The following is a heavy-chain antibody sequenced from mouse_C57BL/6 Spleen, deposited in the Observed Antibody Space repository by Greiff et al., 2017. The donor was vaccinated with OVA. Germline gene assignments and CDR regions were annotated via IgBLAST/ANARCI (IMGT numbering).Heavy chain of an antibody. D-gene: IGHD1-1*01. CDR3: GRQVYYGSRYLMDY. Sequence: DVQLVESGGGLVQPKGSLKLSCAASGFSFNTYAMNWVRQAPGKGLEWVARIRSKSNNYATYYADSVKDRFTISRDDSESMLYLQMNNLKTEDTAMYYCGRQVYYGSRYLMDYWGQGTSVTVSS. CDR2: IRSKSNNYAT. J-gene: IGHJ4*01. V-gene: IGHV10-1*01. CDR1: GFSFNTYA.